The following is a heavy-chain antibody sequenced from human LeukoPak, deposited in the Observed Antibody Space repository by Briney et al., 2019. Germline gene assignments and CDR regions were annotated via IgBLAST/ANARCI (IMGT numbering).Heavy chain of an antibody. CDR2: INPNSGGT. J-gene: IGHJ5*02. Sequence: ASVKVSCKASGYTFTGYYMHWVRQAPGQGLEWMGWINPNSGGTNYAQKFQGRVTMTRDTSISTAYMELSRLRSDDTAVYYCARDYCSSTSCYHGWFDPRGQGTLVTVSS. V-gene: IGHV1-2*02. D-gene: IGHD2-2*01. CDR1: GYTFTGYY. CDR3: ARDYCSSTSCYHGWFDP.